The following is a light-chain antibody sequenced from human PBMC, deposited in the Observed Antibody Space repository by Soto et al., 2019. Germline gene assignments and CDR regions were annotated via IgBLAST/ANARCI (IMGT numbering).Light chain of an antibody. V-gene: IGLV2-14*01. Sequence: QSALTQAAFVSGSPGQSITISCTGTSSDVGGYNYVSWYQHPPGKAPKLMISEVSNRPSGVSNRFSGSKSGNTASLTISGLQAEDEADYYCSSYTSTSTRVFGTVTKVTX. CDR3: SSYTSTSTRV. J-gene: IGLJ1*01. CDR1: SSDVGGYNY. CDR2: EVS.